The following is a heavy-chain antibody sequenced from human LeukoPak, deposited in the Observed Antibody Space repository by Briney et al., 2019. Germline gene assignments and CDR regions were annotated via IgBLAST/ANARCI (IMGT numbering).Heavy chain of an antibody. Sequence: SGPTLVKPTQTLTLTCSFSGFSLNANEVGVGWIRQPPGRALEWLAVIYWDDVKRDNPSLRSRLTITKDTSKNQVVLTTTNMDPVDTATYFCAHAYTPSGTWGYFDNWGQGTLVTVSS. D-gene: IGHD1-1*01. CDR3: AHAYTPSGTWGYFDN. J-gene: IGHJ4*02. CDR2: IYWDDVK. CDR1: GFSLNANEVG. V-gene: IGHV2-5*02.